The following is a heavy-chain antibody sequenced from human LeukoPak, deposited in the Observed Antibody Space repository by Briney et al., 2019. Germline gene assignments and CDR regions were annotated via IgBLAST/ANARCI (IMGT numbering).Heavy chain of an antibody. CDR3: ARGPLAVAGAFDI. D-gene: IGHD6-19*01. V-gene: IGHV3-21*01. CDR2: ISSSSSYI. J-gene: IGHJ3*02. Sequence: GGSLRLSCAASGFTFSSYSMNWVRQAPGKGLEWVSSISSSSSYIYYADSVKGRFTISRDNAKDSLYLQMNSLRAEDTAVYYCARGPLAVAGAFDIWGQGTMVTVSS. CDR1: GFTFSSYS.